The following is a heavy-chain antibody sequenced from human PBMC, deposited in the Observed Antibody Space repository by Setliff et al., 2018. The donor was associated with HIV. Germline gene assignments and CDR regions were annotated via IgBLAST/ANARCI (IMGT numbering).Heavy chain of an antibody. CDR1: GGSISGYY. CDR2: INPVGRND. J-gene: IGHJ4*02. V-gene: IGHV4-34*04. Sequence: PSETLSLTCAVYGGSISGYYWSWIRQPPGKGLEWIGEINPVGRNDNYNPSLNNRAAIVLDTSKNQFSLWLTSVTAADTAVYNCARVGLRFKYTFDYWGQGMLVTVSS. CDR3: ARVGLRFKYTFDY. D-gene: IGHD5-12*01.